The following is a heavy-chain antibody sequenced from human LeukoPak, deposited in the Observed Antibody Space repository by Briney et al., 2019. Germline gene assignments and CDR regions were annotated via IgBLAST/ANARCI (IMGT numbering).Heavy chain of an antibody. V-gene: IGHV4-39*01. D-gene: IGHD2-2*01. CDR3: ARTTGRYCSSTSCYQAMFDP. CDR2: IYYSGST. CDR1: GGSISSSSYY. J-gene: IGHJ5*02. Sequence: PSETLSLTCTVSGGSISSSSYYWGWIRQPPGKGLEWIGRIYYSGSTYYNPSLKSRVTISVDTSKNQFSLKLSSVTAADTAVYYCARTTGRYCSSTSCYQAMFDPWGQGTLVTVSS.